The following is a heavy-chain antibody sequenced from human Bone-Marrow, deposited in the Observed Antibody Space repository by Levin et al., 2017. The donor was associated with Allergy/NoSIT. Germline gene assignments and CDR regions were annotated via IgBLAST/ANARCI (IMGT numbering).Heavy chain of an antibody. Sequence: SLKISCAASGFTFDDYAMHWVRQAPGKGLEWVSGISWNSGSIGYADSVKGRFTISRDNAKKSLYLQMNSLRAEDTALYYCAKDVSGSWGQGTLVTVSS. D-gene: IGHD1-26*01. CDR3: AKDVSGS. V-gene: IGHV3-9*01. J-gene: IGHJ4*02. CDR1: GFTFDDYA. CDR2: ISWNSGSI.